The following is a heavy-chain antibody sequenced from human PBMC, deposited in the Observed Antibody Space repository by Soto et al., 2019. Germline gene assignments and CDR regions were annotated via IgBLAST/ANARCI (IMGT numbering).Heavy chain of an antibody. J-gene: IGHJ6*02. V-gene: IGHV1-2*04. CDR3: ARDRLPAAGTYYYYYYGMDV. CDR2: INPNSGGT. CDR1: GYTFTGYY. D-gene: IGHD6-13*01. Sequence: ASVKLSCKASGYTFTGYYIHWVRQAPGQGLEWMGWINPNSGGTNYAQKFQGWVTMTRDTSISTAYMELSRLRSDDTAVYYCARDRLPAAGTYYYYYYGMDVWGQGTTVTVSS.